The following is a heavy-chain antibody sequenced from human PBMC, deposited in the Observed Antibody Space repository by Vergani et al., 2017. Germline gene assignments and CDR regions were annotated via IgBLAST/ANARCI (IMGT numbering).Heavy chain of an antibody. J-gene: IGHJ4*02. Sequence: QVQLVQSGAEVKKPGSSVKVSCKASGGTFSSYAISWVRQAPGQGLEWMGWIIPIFGTANYAQKFQGRVTITADASTSTAYMELSSLSSEDTAVYYCASPAETLDWLSMGDYWGQGTLVTVSS. CDR2: IIPIFGTA. V-gene: IGHV1-69*01. CDR3: ASPAETLDWLSMGDY. CDR1: GGTFSSYA. D-gene: IGHD3/OR15-3a*01.